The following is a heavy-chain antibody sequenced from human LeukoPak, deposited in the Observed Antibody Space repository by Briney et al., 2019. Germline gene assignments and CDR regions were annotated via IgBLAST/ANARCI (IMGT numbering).Heavy chain of an antibody. CDR2: INPNSGGT. D-gene: IGHD6-13*01. Sequence: ASVTVSCKASGYTFTGYYMHWVRQAPGQGLEWMGWINPNSGGTNYAQKFQGRVTMTRDTSISTAYMELSRLRSDDTAVYYCARDRDSSSWYFPDYWGQGTLVTVSS. J-gene: IGHJ4*02. V-gene: IGHV1-2*02. CDR3: ARDRDSSSWYFPDY. CDR1: GYTFTGYY.